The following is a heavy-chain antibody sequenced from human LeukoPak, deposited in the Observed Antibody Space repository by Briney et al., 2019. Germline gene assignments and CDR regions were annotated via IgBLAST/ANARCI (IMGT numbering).Heavy chain of an antibody. Sequence: ETLSLTCTVSGGSISSSSYYWGWIRQPPGKGLEWVSAISGSGGSTYYADSVKGRFTISRDNSKNTLYLQMNSLRAEDTAVYYCAKDRGQSIAAYHYYYMDVWGKGTTVTVSS. CDR2: ISGSGGST. J-gene: IGHJ6*03. D-gene: IGHD6-6*01. CDR1: GGSISSSSYY. V-gene: IGHV3-23*01. CDR3: AKDRGQSIAAYHYYYMDV.